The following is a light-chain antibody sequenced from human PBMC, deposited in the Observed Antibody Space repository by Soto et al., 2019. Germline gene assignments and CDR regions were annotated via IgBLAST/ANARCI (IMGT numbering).Light chain of an antibody. CDR2: YAS. CDR3: QQYNNWPLT. J-gene: IGKJ4*01. V-gene: IGKV3-15*01. Sequence: EIVMTQSPATLSVSPGERATLSCRASQSVNSNLAWYQRKRGQAPRLLIFYASTRAPGIPSGFSGSGSGTEFTLTISSLQSEDFAVYYCQQYNNWPLTFGGGTKVEIK. CDR1: QSVNSN.